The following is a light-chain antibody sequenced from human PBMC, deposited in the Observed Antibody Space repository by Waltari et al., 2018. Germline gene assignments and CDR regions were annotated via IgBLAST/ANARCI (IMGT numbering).Light chain of an antibody. J-gene: IGLJ2*01. CDR2: DVS. Sequence: QSALTQPASVSVSPGQSITIFCAGTSNDVGGYNSVSWYQEHRGQAPRVIIYDVSDRPSGVSDRFSGSKSGNTASLTISGLQAEDEADYYCSSQSSNDVVLFGGGTKLTVL. CDR3: SSQSSNDVVL. CDR1: SNDVGGYNS. V-gene: IGLV2-14*01.